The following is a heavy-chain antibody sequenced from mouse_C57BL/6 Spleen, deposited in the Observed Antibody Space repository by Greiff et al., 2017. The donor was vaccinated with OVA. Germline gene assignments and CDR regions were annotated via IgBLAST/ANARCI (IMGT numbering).Heavy chain of an antibody. V-gene: IGHV3-6*01. CDR1: GYSITSGYY. Sequence: EVQLQESGPGLVKPSQSLSLTCSVPGYSITSGYYWNWIRQFPGNKLEWMGYISYDGSNNYNPSLKNRISITRDTSKNQFFLKLNSVTTEDTATYYCANDGYYDYAMDYWGQGTSVTVSS. CDR3: ANDGYYDYAMDY. CDR2: ISYDGSN. D-gene: IGHD2-3*01. J-gene: IGHJ4*01.